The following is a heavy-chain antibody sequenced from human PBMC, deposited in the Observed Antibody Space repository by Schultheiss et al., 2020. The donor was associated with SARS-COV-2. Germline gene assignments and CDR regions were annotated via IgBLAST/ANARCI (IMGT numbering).Heavy chain of an antibody. V-gene: IGHV3-23*01. CDR1: GFTFSSYA. CDR2: ISGSGGST. CDR3: ARDVSDGWSPLSN. D-gene: IGHD2-15*01. J-gene: IGHJ4*02. Sequence: GGSLRLSCAASGFTFSSYAMSWVRQAPGKGLEWVSAISGSGGSTYYADSVKGRFTISRDNSKNTLYLQMNSLRAEDTAVYYCARDVSDGWSPLSNWGQGTLVTGSS.